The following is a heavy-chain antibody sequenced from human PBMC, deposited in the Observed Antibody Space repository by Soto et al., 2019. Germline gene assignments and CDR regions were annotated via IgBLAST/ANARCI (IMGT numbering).Heavy chain of an antibody. D-gene: IGHD2-21*01. V-gene: IGHV4-61*01. CDR2: IYYSGST. J-gene: IGHJ5*02. Sequence: SETLSLTCTVSCVSVSSGSYYWSWIRQPPGKGLEWIGYIYYSGSTNYNPSLKSRVTISVDTSKNQFSLKLSSVTAADTAVYYCARDGERMFDPWGQGTLVTVSS. CDR1: CVSVSSGSYY. CDR3: ARDGERMFDP.